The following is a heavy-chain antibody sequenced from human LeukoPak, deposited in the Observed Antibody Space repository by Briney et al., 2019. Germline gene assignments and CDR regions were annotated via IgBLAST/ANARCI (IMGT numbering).Heavy chain of an antibody. CDR3: ASRSNSGYEFFDY. CDR2: IYPGDSDT. V-gene: IGHV5-51*01. Sequence: GESLKFSCKGSGYSFTSYWIGWVRQMPGKGLEWMGIIYPGDSDTRYSPSFQGQVTISADKSISTAYLQWSSLKASDTAMYYCASRSNSGYEFFDYWGQGTLVTVSS. J-gene: IGHJ4*02. D-gene: IGHD5-12*01. CDR1: GYSFTSYW.